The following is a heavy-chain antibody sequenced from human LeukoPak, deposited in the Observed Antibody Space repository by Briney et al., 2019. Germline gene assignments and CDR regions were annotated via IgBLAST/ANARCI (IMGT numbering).Heavy chain of an antibody. Sequence: PGGSLRLSCAASGFTFSSYSMNWVRQAPGKGLEWVSGISWNSGSIDYADSVKGRFTISRDNAKNSLYPQMNSLRVEDTAFYYCAKDNRRHYTSGPNPDSLHWGQGALVTVSS. V-gene: IGHV3-9*01. CDR1: GFTFSSYS. CDR2: ISWNSGSI. J-gene: IGHJ4*02. CDR3: AKDNRRHYTSGPNPDSLH. D-gene: IGHD6-19*01.